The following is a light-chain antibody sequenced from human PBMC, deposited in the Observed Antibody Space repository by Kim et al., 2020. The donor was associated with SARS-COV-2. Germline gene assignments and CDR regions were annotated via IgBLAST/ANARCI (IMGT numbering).Light chain of an antibody. Sequence: GQKVTTSCSGSSSNIGNNYVSWYQQRPGTAPKLLIYDNNKRPSGIPDRFSGSKSGTSATLGITGLQTGDEADYYCGTWDSSLSAGVFGGGTQLTVL. CDR1: SSNIGNNY. V-gene: IGLV1-51*01. CDR3: GTWDSSLSAGV. J-gene: IGLJ3*02. CDR2: DNN.